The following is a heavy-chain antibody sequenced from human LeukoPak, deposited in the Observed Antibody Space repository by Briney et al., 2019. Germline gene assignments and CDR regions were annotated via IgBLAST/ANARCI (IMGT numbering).Heavy chain of an antibody. CDR3: ARDARAFDI. J-gene: IGHJ3*02. V-gene: IGHV3-30-3*01. Sequence: GGSLRLSCAASGFTFGSYDLHWVRQAPGKGLEWVAVISYDGSNKYYADSVKGRFTISRDNSKNTLYLQMNSLRAEDTAVYYCARDARAFDIWGQGTMVTVSS. CDR2: ISYDGSNK. CDR1: GFTFGSYD.